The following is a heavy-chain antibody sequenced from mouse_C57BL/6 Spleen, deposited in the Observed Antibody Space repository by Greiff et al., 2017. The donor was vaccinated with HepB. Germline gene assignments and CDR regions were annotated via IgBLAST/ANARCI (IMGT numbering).Heavy chain of an antibody. D-gene: IGHD1-1*01. J-gene: IGHJ1*03. CDR2: IYPRDGST. V-gene: IGHV1-85*01. Sequence: VQLQQSGPELVKPGASVKLSCKASGYTFTSYDINWVKQRPGQGLEWIGWIYPRDGSTKYNEKFKGKATLTVDTSSSTAYMELHSLTSEDSAVYFCARFPITTVVANWYFDVWGTGTTVTVSS. CDR1: GYTFTSYD. CDR3: ARFPITTVVANWYFDV.